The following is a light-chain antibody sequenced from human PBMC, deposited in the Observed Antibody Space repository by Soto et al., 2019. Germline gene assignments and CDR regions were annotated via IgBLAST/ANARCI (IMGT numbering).Light chain of an antibody. CDR1: QRVSSSY. Sequence: EIVLTQSPGTLSLSPGERATLSCRASQRVSSSYLAWYQQKPGQAPRLLIYGASSRATGIPDRFSGSGSGTDFTLTISRLEPEDFAVYYCQQYGSSSTFGPGTKVD. CDR2: GAS. V-gene: IGKV3-20*01. J-gene: IGKJ3*01. CDR3: QQYGSSST.